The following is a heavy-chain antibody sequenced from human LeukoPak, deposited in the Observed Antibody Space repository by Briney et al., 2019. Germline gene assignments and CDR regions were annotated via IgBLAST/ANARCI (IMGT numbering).Heavy chain of an antibody. J-gene: IGHJ4*02. D-gene: IGHD3-22*01. V-gene: IGHV3-23*01. CDR1: GFTFSNYV. CDR3: AKDRGHSAGYPLFDS. Sequence: GGSLRLSCVASGFTFSNYVMGWVRQAPGKGLEWVSLILRSSENTYYADSVKGRFTISRDDSKNTLYLQMSSLRAEDTAVYYCAKDRGHSAGYPLFDSWGQGALVTVSS. CDR2: ILRSSENT.